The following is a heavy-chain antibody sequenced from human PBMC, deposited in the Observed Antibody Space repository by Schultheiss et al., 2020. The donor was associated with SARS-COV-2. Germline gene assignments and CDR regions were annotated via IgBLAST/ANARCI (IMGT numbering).Heavy chain of an antibody. D-gene: IGHD3-16*01. CDR1: GGSMTNYF. Sequence: SETLSLTCSVFGGSMTNYFWSWIRQPPGERLEWIGYIYYSGSTHYNPSLKSRSTISVDTSKNQFSLKLSSVTAADTAVYYCARESEGGGGSMDVWGQGTTVTVSS. CDR2: IYYSGST. J-gene: IGHJ6*02. CDR3: ARESEGGGGSMDV. V-gene: IGHV4-59*12.